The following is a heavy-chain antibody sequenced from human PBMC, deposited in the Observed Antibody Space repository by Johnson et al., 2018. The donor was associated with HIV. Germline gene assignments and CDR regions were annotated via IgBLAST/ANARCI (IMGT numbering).Heavy chain of an antibody. V-gene: IGHV3-7*01. J-gene: IGHJ3*02. CDR1: GFTFSSYW. D-gene: IGHD5-12*01. Sequence: VQLVESGGGLVQPGGSLRLSCAASGFTFSSYWMSWVRQAPGKGLEWVANIKQDGSEKYYVDSVKGRFTISRDNAKNSLYLQMNSLRAEDTAVYYCAKDRILSGYGPGACDIWGHGTRVTVS. CDR2: IKQDGSEK. CDR3: AKDRILSGYGPGACDI.